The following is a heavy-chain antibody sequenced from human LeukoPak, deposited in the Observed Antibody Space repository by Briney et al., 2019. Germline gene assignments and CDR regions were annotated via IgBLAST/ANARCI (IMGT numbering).Heavy chain of an antibody. J-gene: IGHJ4*02. CDR1: GFTFDDYA. V-gene: IGHV3-9*01. Sequence: GRSLRLSYAASGFTFDDYAMHWVRQAPGKGLEWVSGISWNSGSIGYADSVKGRFTISRDNAKNSLYLQMNSLRAEDTALYYCAKDISPGYSSGWYYFDYWGQGTLVTVSS. CDR3: AKDISPGYSSGWYYFDY. D-gene: IGHD6-19*01. CDR2: ISWNSGSI.